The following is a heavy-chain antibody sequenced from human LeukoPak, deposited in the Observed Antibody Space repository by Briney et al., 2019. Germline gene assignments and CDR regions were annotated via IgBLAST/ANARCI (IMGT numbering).Heavy chain of an antibody. D-gene: IGHD2-2*01. V-gene: IGHV4-34*01. CDR3: ARAAQLTEARGAFDI. CDR2: INHSGYT. CDR1: GESFSDYY. J-gene: IGHJ3*02. Sequence: SETLSLTCAVSGESFSDYYWSWVRQPPGKGREWIGEINHSGYTDYNPPLKSRVTISVDTSKNQFSLNLGSVTAADTAVYYGARAAQLTEARGAFDIWGQGTMVTVSS.